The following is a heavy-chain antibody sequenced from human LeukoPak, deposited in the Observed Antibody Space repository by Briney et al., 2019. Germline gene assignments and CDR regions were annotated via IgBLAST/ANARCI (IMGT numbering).Heavy chain of an antibody. J-gene: IGHJ4*02. D-gene: IGHD3-16*01. CDR1: GFSFSRYW. V-gene: IGHV3-74*01. CDR2: MNSDGSST. CDR3: IRDLFDDYSLDY. Sequence: PGGSLRLSCAASGFSFSRYWMHWVRQAPGKGLVWVSRMNSDGSSTNYADSVKGRFTISRDNAKNILYLQMNSLRAEDTAVYYCIRDLFDDYSLDYWGQGALVTVSS.